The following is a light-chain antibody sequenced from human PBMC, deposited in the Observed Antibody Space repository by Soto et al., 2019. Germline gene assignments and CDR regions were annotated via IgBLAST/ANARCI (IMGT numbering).Light chain of an antibody. CDR2: GAS. J-gene: IGKJ1*01. Sequence: EIVLTQSPGTLSLSPGERATLSCRASQSVRSTYLAWYQQKPGKAPRLLIYGASSRATGIPDRFSGSGSGTDFTLTISRLVPEDFAVYYCQQYGSSPWTFGQGTKVEIK. V-gene: IGKV3-20*01. CDR3: QQYGSSPWT. CDR1: QSVRSTY.